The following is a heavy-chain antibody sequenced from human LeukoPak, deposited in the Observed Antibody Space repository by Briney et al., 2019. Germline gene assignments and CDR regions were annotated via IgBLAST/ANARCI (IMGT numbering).Heavy chain of an antibody. D-gene: IGHD3-16*02. Sequence: GGSLRLSCTASGFTLGDYAMSWVRQAPGKGLEWVGFIRSKAYGWTTEYAASVKGRFTISRDDSKSIAYLQMNSLKTEDTAVYYCTRTFGGVIVYYFDYWAQGTLVTVSS. V-gene: IGHV3-49*04. CDR1: GFTLGDYA. CDR2: IRSKAYGWTT. CDR3: TRTFGGVIVYYFDY. J-gene: IGHJ4*02.